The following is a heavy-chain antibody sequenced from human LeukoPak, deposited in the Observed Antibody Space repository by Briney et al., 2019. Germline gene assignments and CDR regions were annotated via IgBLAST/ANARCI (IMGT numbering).Heavy chain of an antibody. J-gene: IGHJ1*01. Sequence: GGSLRLSCAASGFTFSSYSMNWVRQAPGKGLEWVSSISSSSSYIYYADSVKGRFTISRDNAKNSLYLQMNSLRAEDTAVYYCARAREYCGSAECYEYFQHWGQGTLVTVSS. CDR3: ARAREYCGSAECYEYFQH. CDR2: ISSSSSYI. D-gene: IGHD2-21*01. V-gene: IGHV3-21*01. CDR1: GFTFSSYS.